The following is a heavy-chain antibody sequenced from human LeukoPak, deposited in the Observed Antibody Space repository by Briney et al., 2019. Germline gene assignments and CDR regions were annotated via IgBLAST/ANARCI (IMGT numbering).Heavy chain of an antibody. J-gene: IGHJ4*02. D-gene: IGHD3-9*01. CDR1: GFTFSDYY. CDR3: TRGGPWHWGSLYFHT. CDR2: ISSSGSTI. V-gene: IGHV3-11*04. Sequence: GGSLRLSCAASGFTFSDYYMSWIRQAPGKGLDWVSYISSSGSTIYYADSVKGRFTISRDNAKNSLYLQMNSLRAEDTAVYYCTRGGPWHWGSLYFHTWGQGTLVIVSS.